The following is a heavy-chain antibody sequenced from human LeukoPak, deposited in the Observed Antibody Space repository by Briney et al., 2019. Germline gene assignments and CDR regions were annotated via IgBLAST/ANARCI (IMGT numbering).Heavy chain of an antibody. CDR3: AICIVAAGTPGWFDP. CDR1: GYSFTSYW. J-gene: IGHJ5*02. Sequence: GESLQISCKGSGYSFTSYWIGWVRQMPGKGLEWMGIINPGDSDTRYSPSFQGQVTISADKSISTAYLQWSSLKASDTAMYYCAICIVAAGTPGWFDPWGQGTLVTVSS. D-gene: IGHD6-13*01. V-gene: IGHV5-51*01. CDR2: INPGDSDT.